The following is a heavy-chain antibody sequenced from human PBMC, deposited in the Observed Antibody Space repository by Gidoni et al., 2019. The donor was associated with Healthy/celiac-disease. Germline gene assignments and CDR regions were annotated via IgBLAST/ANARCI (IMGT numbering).Heavy chain of an antibody. J-gene: IGHJ5*02. V-gene: IGHV3-23*04. CDR1: GFTVSSYA. Sequence: VQLVESGGGLVQPGGSLRLSCAASGFTVSSYAMSWVRQAPGKGLEWVSAMSGSGGSTYYADSVKGRFTIARDNSKNTLYLQMNSLRAEDTAVYYCAKDWLLAVAGTYAAWGQGTLVTVSS. D-gene: IGHD6-19*01. CDR2: MSGSGGST. CDR3: AKDWLLAVAGTYAA.